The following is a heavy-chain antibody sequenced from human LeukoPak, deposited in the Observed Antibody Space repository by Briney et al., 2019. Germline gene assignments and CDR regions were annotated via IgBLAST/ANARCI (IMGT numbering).Heavy chain of an antibody. J-gene: IGHJ4*02. Sequence: GGSLRLSCAPSGFTFSSSWMHWVRQAPGKGLEWVSSISSSSSYIYYADSVKGRFTISRDNAKNSLYLQMNSLRAEDTAVYYCARDQKWELLDPYYFDYWGQGTLVTVSS. CDR3: ARDQKWELLDPYYFDY. CDR1: GFTFSSSW. D-gene: IGHD1-26*01. V-gene: IGHV3-21*01. CDR2: ISSSSSYI.